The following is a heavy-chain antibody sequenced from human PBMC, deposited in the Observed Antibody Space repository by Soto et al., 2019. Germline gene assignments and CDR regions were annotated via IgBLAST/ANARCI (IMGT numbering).Heavy chain of an antibody. CDR3: AREDRDRETGLVPAAIDGMDV. J-gene: IGHJ6*02. V-gene: IGHV1-69*08. CDR1: GGTFSRYS. D-gene: IGHD2-2*01. CDR2: IIPIFGIA. Sequence: QVQLVQSGAEVKKPGSSVKVSCKASGGTFSRYSITWVRQAPGHGLEWIGRIIPIFGIASYAQKCQGRVTINSDESTTTAYMELRSRRSDDTAVYYCAREDRDRETGLVPAAIDGMDVWGQGTTVTVSS.